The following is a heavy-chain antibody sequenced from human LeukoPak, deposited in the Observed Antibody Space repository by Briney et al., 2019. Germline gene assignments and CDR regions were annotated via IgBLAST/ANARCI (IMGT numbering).Heavy chain of an antibody. CDR2: IDLNSGDT. CDR3: ARDDSNNGFNAFDI. D-gene: IGHD1/OR15-1a*01. J-gene: IGHJ3*02. CDR1: GYTFTGYH. V-gene: IGHV1-2*02. Sequence: GASVKVSCKASGYTFTGYHMHWVRQAPGHGLEWMGWIDLNSGDTNYAQNFQGRVTLTRDTSISTAYMELSRLTSDDTAVYYCARDDSNNGFNAFDIWGQGTMVTVSS.